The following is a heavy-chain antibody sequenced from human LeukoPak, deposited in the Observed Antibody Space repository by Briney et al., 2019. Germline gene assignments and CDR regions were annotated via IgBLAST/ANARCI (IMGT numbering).Heavy chain of an antibody. V-gene: IGHV4-34*01. CDR2: INNSGST. J-gene: IGHJ4*02. CDR1: GVSFSGYY. CDR3: ARGVGRPAAIWEGFDY. Sequence: AETLCFTCAVSGVSFSGYYWSWIRQPPGKGLEWVGEINNSGSTNYYPSLMRRVTISVDTTTNQFFLMLSSVPTADKAVLYCARGVGRPAAIWEGFDYWGQGTLVTVSS. D-gene: IGHD2-2*01.